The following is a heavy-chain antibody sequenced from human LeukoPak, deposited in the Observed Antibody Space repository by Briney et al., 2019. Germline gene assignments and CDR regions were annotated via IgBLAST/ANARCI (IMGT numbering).Heavy chain of an antibody. CDR1: GFTFRIYG. D-gene: IGHD5-24*01. J-gene: IGHJ4*02. V-gene: IGHV3-48*01. Sequence: AGGSLRLSCVPSGFTFRIYGMNWFRQAPGRGPEWVSYISHTSDSILYADSVKGRFTMSRDNAKKSLYLQMNSLRAEDSAVYYCARATRNGYDYWGQGTLVTVSS. CDR2: ISHTSDSI. CDR3: ARATRNGYDY.